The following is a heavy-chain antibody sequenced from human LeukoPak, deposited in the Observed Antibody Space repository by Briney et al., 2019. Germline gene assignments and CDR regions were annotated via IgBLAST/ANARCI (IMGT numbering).Heavy chain of an antibody. V-gene: IGHV4-4*07. D-gene: IGHD3-3*01. J-gene: IGHJ4*02. Sequence: PSETLSLTCIVSGGSISSYYWSWIRQPAGKGLEWIGRMYSSGITNYNPSLKSRITMSLDTSKNQFFLKLSSVTAADTAVYYCARDRAGRFGVVQFDYWGQGTLVTVSS. CDR3: ARDRAGRFGVVQFDY. CDR1: GGSISSYY. CDR2: MYSSGIT.